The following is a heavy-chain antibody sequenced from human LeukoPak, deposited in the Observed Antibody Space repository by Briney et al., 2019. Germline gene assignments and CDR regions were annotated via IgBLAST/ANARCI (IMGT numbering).Heavy chain of an antibody. Sequence: PGGSLRLSCAVSGITLSNYGMSWVRQAPGKGLEWAAGLSGSGGGTNYADSVQGRFTISRDTPKNPLYLHMNSLRAEDTAVYFCAKRGVVIRVFLVGFHKEAYYFDFWGQGALVTVSS. CDR2: LSGSGGGT. CDR3: AKRGVVIRVFLVGFHKEAYYFDF. D-gene: IGHD3-10*01. J-gene: IGHJ4*02. CDR1: GITLSNYG. V-gene: IGHV3-23*01.